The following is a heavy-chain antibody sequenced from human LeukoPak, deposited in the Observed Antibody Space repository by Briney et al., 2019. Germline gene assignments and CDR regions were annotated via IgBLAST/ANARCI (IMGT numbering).Heavy chain of an antibody. D-gene: IGHD3-10*01. V-gene: IGHV4-4*07. Sequence: SETLSLTCTVSGGSISSYYWSWIRQPAGKGLEWIGRIYTSGSTNYNPSLKSRVTMSVDTSKNQFSLKLSSVTAADTAVYYCARGLPVYGSGSYYWFDPWGQGTLVTVSS. CDR3: ARGLPVYGSGSYYWFDP. CDR1: GGSISSYY. J-gene: IGHJ5*02. CDR2: IYTSGST.